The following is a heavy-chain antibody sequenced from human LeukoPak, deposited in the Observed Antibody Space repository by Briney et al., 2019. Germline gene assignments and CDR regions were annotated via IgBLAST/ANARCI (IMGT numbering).Heavy chain of an antibody. CDR2: INHSGST. CDR1: GGSFGGYY. J-gene: IGHJ4*02. V-gene: IGHV4-34*01. CDR3: ARGHYYDSSGYQYYFDY. D-gene: IGHD3-22*01. Sequence: SETLSLTCAVYGGSFGGYYWSWIRQPPGKGLEWIGEINHSGSTNYNPSLKSRVTISVDTSKNQLSLKLSSVTAADTAVYYCARGHYYDSSGYQYYFDYWGQGTLVTVSS.